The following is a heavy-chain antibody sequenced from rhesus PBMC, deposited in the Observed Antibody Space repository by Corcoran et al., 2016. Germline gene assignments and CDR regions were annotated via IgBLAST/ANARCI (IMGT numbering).Heavy chain of an antibody. V-gene: IGHV4-92*01. Sequence: QVQLQESGPGLVKPSETLSLPCTVSGGSISDSYYWNWIRQPPGKGVEWMGRIYGSGGSNSYNPSLKSRVTISKDTSKNQFSLKLSSVTAADTAVYYCARGRGYSYSYYFDYWGQGVLVTVSS. D-gene: IGHD5-12*01. CDR2: IYGSGGSN. CDR1: GGSISDSYY. J-gene: IGHJ4*01. CDR3: ARGRGYSYSYYFDY.